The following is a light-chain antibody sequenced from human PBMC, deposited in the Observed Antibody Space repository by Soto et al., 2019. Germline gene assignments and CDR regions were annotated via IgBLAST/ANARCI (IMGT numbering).Light chain of an antibody. V-gene: IGLV1-40*01. J-gene: IGLJ1*01. CDR2: GNI. CDR3: QSYGSIVGAGYV. Sequence: QSVLTQPPSVSGAPGQRVTISCTGSSSNIGAGYDVHCYQQRPGTAPKLLIFGNINRTSGVPDRFSGSKSGTSASLAITGLRAEDEGAYYCQSYGSIVGAGYVFGTGTKVTFL. CDR1: SSNIGAGYD.